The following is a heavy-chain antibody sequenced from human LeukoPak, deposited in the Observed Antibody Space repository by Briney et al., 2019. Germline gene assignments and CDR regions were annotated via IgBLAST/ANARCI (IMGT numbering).Heavy chain of an antibody. CDR3: ARRNLSAAGWVVYYYYMDV. CDR2: ISAYNGNT. CDR1: GYTFTSYG. V-gene: IGHV1-18*01. J-gene: IGHJ6*03. D-gene: IGHD6-13*01. Sequence: ASVKVSCKASGYTFTSYGISWVRQAPGQGLEWMGWISAYNGNTNYAQKLQGRVTMTTDTSTSTAYMELRSLRSDDTAVYYCARRNLSAAGWVVYYYYMDVWGKGTTVTVSS.